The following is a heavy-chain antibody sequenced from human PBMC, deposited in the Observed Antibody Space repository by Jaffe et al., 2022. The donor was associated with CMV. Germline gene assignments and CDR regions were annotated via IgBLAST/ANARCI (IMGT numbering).Heavy chain of an antibody. CDR2: IYHSGST. CDR3: ASLPSIIAARAGDYNWFDP. CDR1: GGSISSSNW. Sequence: QVQLQESGPGLVKPSGTLSLTCAVSGGSISSSNWWSWVRQPPGKGLEWIGEIYHSGSTNYNPSLKSRVTISVDKSKNQFSLKLSSVTAADTAVYYCASLPSIIAARAGDYNWFDPWGQGTLVTVSS. V-gene: IGHV4-4*02. J-gene: IGHJ5*02. D-gene: IGHD6-6*01.